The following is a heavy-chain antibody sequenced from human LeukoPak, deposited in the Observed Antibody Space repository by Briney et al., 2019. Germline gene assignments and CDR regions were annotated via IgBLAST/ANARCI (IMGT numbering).Heavy chain of an antibody. Sequence: PRASVKVSCKASGYTFTGYYMHWVRQAPGQGLEWMGWINPKRGGTNYAQKFQGRVTMTRDTSIGTAYMELNTLRSDDTAVYYCARGPPESLRFLEWNSPLHYWGQGTLVTVSS. V-gene: IGHV1-2*02. CDR3: ARGPPESLRFLEWNSPLHY. CDR1: GYTFTGYY. D-gene: IGHD3-3*01. J-gene: IGHJ4*02. CDR2: INPKRGGT.